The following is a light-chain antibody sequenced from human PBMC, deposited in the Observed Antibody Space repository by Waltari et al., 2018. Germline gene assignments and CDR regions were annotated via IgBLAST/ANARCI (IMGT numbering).Light chain of an antibody. CDR3: CSYVRDITWV. CDR2: EGT. Sequence: QSALTQPASVSGSPGQSITIPCTGTSSDVGSYNLVSGYQHHPGKAPKLMIYEGTQRPSGVSDRFSGSKSGDTASPTISGLQAEDEADYYCCSYVRDITWVFCGGTKLTVL. J-gene: IGLJ3*02. CDR1: SSDVGSYNL. V-gene: IGLV2-23*01.